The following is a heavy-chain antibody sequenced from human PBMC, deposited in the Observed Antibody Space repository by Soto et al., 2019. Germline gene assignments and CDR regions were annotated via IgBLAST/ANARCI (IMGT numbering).Heavy chain of an antibody. Sequence: GGSLRLSCAASGFTFSSYGMHWVRQAPGKGLEWVAVIWYDGGNKYYADSVKGRFTISRDNSKNTLFLQMDSLRAEDTALYYCARNYRRNYYYAMDVWGQGTTVTVSS. CDR3: ARNYRRNYYYAMDV. D-gene: IGHD4-4*01. CDR1: GFTFSSYG. J-gene: IGHJ6*02. V-gene: IGHV3-33*01. CDR2: IWYDGGNK.